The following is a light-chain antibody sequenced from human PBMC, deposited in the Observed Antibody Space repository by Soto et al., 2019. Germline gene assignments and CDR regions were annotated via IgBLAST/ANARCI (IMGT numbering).Light chain of an antibody. V-gene: IGKV2-30*01. CDR3: MQGTHLVT. CDR1: QSLVYSDGNTY. J-gene: IGKJ1*01. CDR2: KVS. Sequence: DVVRTQSPLSLSVTLGQPASISSRSSQSLVYSDGNTYLNWFHQRPGQSPRRLIYKVSNQDSGVRHRLSGSGSGPDFTLKISRVEADDVGIYSCMQGTHLVTFGQETEVEVK.